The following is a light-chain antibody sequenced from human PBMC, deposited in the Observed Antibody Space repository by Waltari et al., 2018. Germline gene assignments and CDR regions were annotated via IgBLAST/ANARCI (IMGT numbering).Light chain of an antibody. J-gene: IGLJ3*02. Sequence: QSVLTQPPSASAAPGQRVTISCSGRTSNIGSNPVNWYQQLPPSAPKLFIYNNNQRPSGVPDRFSASSSGTSASLAISDLHSEDEADYYCASWDDTLNGWVFGGGTKLTVL. CDR3: ASWDDTLNGWV. V-gene: IGLV1-44*01. CDR1: TSNIGSNP. CDR2: NNN.